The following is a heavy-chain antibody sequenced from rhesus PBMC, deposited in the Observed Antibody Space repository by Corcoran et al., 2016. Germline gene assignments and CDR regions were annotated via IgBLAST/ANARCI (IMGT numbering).Heavy chain of an antibody. CDR1: GYTFTDYY. V-gene: IGHV1-111*02. CDR3: ATDGVGAAVY. J-gene: IGHJ4*01. Sequence: EVQLVQSGAEVKKPGASAKISFKASGYTFTDYYLPPVGQAPGKGPGWMGRVDPEDEDTDYAEKFKDRVTITADKSTDAVYMELSSLRSEDTAMYYCATDGVGAAVYWGQGVLVTVSS. CDR2: VDPEDEDT. D-gene: IGHD1-44*02.